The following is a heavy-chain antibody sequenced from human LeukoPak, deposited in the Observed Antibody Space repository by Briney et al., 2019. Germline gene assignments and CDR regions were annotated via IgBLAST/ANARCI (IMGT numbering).Heavy chain of an antibody. V-gene: IGHV4-34*01. D-gene: IGHD6-13*01. CDR3: ARGYYSSSSNWFDP. CDR1: GGSISGYY. Sequence: SETLSLTCTVSGGSISGYYWSWIRQPPGKGLEWIGEINHSGSTNYNPSLKSRVTISVDTSKNQFSLKLSSVTAADTAVYYCARGYYSSSSNWFDPWGQGTLVTVSS. CDR2: INHSGST. J-gene: IGHJ5*02.